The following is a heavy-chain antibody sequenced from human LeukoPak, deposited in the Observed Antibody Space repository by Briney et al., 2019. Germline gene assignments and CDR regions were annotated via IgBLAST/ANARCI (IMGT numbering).Heavy chain of an antibody. J-gene: IGHJ5*02. D-gene: IGHD3-10*01. Sequence: GGSLRLSCAASGFTFSGYSMNWVRQAPGRGLEWVSSISSSSSYIYYADSVKGRFTISRDNAKNSLYLQMNSLRAEDTAVYYCAKEYGSGSYYIKNWFDPWGQGTLVTVSS. CDR2: ISSSSSYI. CDR3: AKEYGSGSYYIKNWFDP. V-gene: IGHV3-21*01. CDR1: GFTFSGYS.